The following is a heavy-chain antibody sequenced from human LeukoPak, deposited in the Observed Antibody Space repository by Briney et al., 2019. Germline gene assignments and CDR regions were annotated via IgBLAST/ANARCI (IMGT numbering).Heavy chain of an antibody. CDR3: AKPNDYVWGSYMGYYYYYYMDV. CDR1: GFTVSSNY. Sequence: GGSLRLSCAASGFTVSSNYMSWVRQAPGKGLEWVSVIYSDGSTYDADSVKGRFTISRDNSKNTLYLQVNSLRAEDTAVYYCAKPNDYVWGSYMGYYYYYYMDVWGKGTTVTVSS. V-gene: IGHV3-66*01. D-gene: IGHD3-16*01. J-gene: IGHJ6*03. CDR2: IYSDGST.